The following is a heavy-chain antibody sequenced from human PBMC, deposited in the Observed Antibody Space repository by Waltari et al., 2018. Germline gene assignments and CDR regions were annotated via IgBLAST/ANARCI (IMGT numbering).Heavy chain of an antibody. CDR3: ARESGSFPWADAFDI. CDR1: GSSISRGYY. V-gene: IGHV4-38-2*02. D-gene: IGHD1-26*01. CDR2: IYHSGST. J-gene: IGHJ3*02. Sequence: QVQLQESGPGLVKPSEPLSLTCAVSGSSISRGYYWVWIRQPPGKGLEWIGSIYHSGSTYYNPSLKSRVTISVDTSKNQFSLKLSSVTAADTAVYYCARESGSFPWADAFDIWGQGTMVTVSS.